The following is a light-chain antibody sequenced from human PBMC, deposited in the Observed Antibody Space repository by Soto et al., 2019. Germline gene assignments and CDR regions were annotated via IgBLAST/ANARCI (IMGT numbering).Light chain of an antibody. CDR2: FAS. CDR3: QQYTAWPLT. J-gene: IGKJ4*01. CDR1: QTVYNN. Sequence: IVMTQSPATLSVSPGEKATLSCRASQTVYNNLAWYQQKPGQAPRLLVYFASTRATGIPARFSGSRSGTEFSLTISSLQSEDFALYYCQQYTAWPLTFGGGTKVETK. V-gene: IGKV3-15*01.